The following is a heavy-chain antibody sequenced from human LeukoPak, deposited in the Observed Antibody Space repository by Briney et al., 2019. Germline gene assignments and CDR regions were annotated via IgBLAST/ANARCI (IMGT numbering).Heavy chain of an antibody. CDR3: ARGLLYYYDSSGYSLHFDY. V-gene: IGHV4-34*01. CDR2: INHSGST. Sequence: PETLSLTCAVYGGSFSGYYWSWIRQPPGKGLEWIGEINHSGSTNYNPSLKSRVTISVDTSKNQFSLKLSSVTAADTAVYYCARGLLYYYDSSGYSLHFDYWGQGTLVTVSS. J-gene: IGHJ4*02. CDR1: GGSFSGYY. D-gene: IGHD3-22*01.